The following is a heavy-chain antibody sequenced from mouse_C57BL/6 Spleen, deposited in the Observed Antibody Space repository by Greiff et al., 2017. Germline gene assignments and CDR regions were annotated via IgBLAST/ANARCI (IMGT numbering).Heavy chain of an antibody. CDR2: INPNNGGT. CDR1: GYTFTDYY. J-gene: IGHJ3*01. Sequence: EVQLQQSGPELVKPGASVKISCKASGYTFTDYYMNWVKQSHGKSLEWIGDINPNNGGTSYNQKFKGKATLTVDKSSSTAYMELRSLTSEDSAVYYCARGNYEMRFAYWGQGTLVTVSA. D-gene: IGHD2-1*01. V-gene: IGHV1-26*01. CDR3: ARGNYEMRFAY.